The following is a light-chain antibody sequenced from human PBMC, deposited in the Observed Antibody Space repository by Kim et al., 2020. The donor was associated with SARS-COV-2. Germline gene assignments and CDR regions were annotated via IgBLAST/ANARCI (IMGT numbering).Light chain of an antibody. CDR2: EDN. Sequence: KQVTISCTRSSGSIASNYVQWYQQRPGSAPTTVIYEDNQRPSGVPDRFSGSIDSSSNSASLTISGLKTEDEADYYCHSYDSSLYVVFGGGTQLTVL. J-gene: IGLJ2*01. CDR3: HSYDSSLYVV. CDR1: SGSIASNY. V-gene: IGLV6-57*03.